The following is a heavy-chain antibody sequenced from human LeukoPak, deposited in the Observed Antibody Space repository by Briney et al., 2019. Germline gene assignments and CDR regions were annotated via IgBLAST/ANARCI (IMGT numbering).Heavy chain of an antibody. V-gene: IGHV4-34*01. J-gene: IGHJ6*02. CDR3: ASGYSSSWYFEYYGMDV. CDR1: GGSFSGYY. CDR2: INHSGST. D-gene: IGHD6-13*01. Sequence: PSETLSLTCAVYGGSFSGYYWSWIRQPPGKGLEWIGEINHSGSTNCNPSLKSRVTISVDTSKNQFSLKLSSVTAADTAVYYCASGYSSSWYFEYYGMDVWGQGTTVTVSS.